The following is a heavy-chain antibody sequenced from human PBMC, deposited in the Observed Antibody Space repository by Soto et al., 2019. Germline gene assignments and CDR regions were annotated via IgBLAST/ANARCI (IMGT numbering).Heavy chain of an antibody. CDR3: NSRGADPYYYYGMDV. CDR2: IRSKAYGGTT. J-gene: IGHJ6*02. CDR1: GFTFGDYA. D-gene: IGHD1-26*01. Sequence: GGSLRLSCTASGFTFGDYAMSWFRQAPGKGLEWVGFIRSKAYGGTTEYAASVKGRFTISRDDSKSIAYLQMNSLKTEDTAVYYCNSRGADPYYYYGMDVWGQGTTVTVSS. V-gene: IGHV3-49*03.